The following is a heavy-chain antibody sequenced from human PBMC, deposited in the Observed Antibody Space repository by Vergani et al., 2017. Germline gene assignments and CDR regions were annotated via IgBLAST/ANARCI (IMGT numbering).Heavy chain of an antibody. D-gene: IGHD6-6*01. CDR1: GFTFSSYA. CDR3: ARDGSSIAARLVYYYYMDV. CDR2: ISYDGSNK. Sequence: QVQLVESGGGVVQPGRSLRLSCAASGFTFSSYAMHWVRQAPGKGLECVAVISYDGSNKYYADSVKGRFTISRDNSKNTLYLQMNSLRAEDTAVYYCARDGSSIAARLVYYYYMDVWGKGTTVTVSS. V-gene: IGHV3-30-3*01. J-gene: IGHJ6*03.